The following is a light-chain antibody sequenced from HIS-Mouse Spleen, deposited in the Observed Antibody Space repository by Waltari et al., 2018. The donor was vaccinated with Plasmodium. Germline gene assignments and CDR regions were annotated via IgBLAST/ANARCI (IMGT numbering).Light chain of an antibody. J-gene: IGLJ2*01. CDR3: NSRDSSGNHLGVV. CDR1: SLRSYY. Sequence: SSELTQDPAVSVALGQTVRITCQGDSLRSYYASWYQQKPGQAPVLVIYGKTNRPSGIPDRFSGYSSGNTASLTITGAQAEDEADYYCNSRDSSGNHLGVVFGGGTKLTVL. CDR2: GKT. V-gene: IGLV3-19*01.